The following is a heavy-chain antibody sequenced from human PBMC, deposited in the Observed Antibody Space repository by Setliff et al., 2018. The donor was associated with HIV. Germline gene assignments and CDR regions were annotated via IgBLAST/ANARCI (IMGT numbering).Heavy chain of an antibody. V-gene: IGHV4-31*03. J-gene: IGHJ1*01. CDR3: ARGQWNSMEYFQH. D-gene: IGHD6-19*01. CDR2: IYYSGRT. Sequence: SETLSLTCTVSGGSISSAGCYWSWIRQHPGKGLEWIGYIYYSGRTDYNPSLKSRVTISVDTSKNQFSLNLSSVTAADTAVYYCARGQWNSMEYFQHWGQGTLVTVSS. CDR1: GGSISSAGCY.